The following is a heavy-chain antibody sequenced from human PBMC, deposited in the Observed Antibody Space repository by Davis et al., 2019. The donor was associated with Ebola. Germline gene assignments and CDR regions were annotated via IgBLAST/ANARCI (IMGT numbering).Heavy chain of an antibody. D-gene: IGHD5-24*01. J-gene: IGHJ4*02. CDR2: ISYAGSA. CDR3: ARDGYNYSYFDY. Sequence: SETLSLTCTVSGGSISSYYWSWIRQPPGKGLEWIGFISYAGSANYNPSLKSRVTISMDTSKNQFSLKRSSVTAADTAVYYCARDGYNYSYFDYWGQGTLVTVSS. CDR1: GGSISSYY. V-gene: IGHV4-59*01.